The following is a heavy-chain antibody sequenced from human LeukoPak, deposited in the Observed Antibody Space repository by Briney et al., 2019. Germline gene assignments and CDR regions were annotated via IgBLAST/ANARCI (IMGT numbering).Heavy chain of an antibody. CDR1: GFTFSSYA. CDR2: ISGSGGST. Sequence: TGGSLRLSCAASGFTFSSYAMSWVRQAPGKGLEWVSAISGSGGSTYYADSVEGRFTISRDNSKNTLYLQMTSLRAEDTAVYYCAIVSKFMGSDYYYMDVWGKGTTVTVSS. V-gene: IGHV3-23*01. CDR3: AIVSKFMGSDYYYMDV. J-gene: IGHJ6*03. D-gene: IGHD5/OR15-5a*01.